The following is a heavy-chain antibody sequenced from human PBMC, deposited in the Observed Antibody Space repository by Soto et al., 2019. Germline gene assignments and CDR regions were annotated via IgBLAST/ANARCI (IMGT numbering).Heavy chain of an antibody. CDR1: GGSFSGYY. Sequence: QVQLQQWGAGLLKPSETLSLTCAVYGGSFSGYYWSWIRQPPGKGLEWIGEINHSGSTNYNPSLKSRVTISVDTSKNQFSLKLSSVTAADTAVYYCARGPWRECIAAAGFDYWGQGTLVTVSS. CDR3: ARGPWRECIAAAGFDY. J-gene: IGHJ4*02. D-gene: IGHD6-13*01. V-gene: IGHV4-34*01. CDR2: INHSGST.